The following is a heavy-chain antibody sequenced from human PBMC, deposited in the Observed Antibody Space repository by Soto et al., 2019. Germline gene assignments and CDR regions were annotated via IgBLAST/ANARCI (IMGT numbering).Heavy chain of an antibody. V-gene: IGHV1-46*01. CDR2: INPNVGST. CDR1: GYTFTTYY. Sequence: QVRLVQSGTEVKKPGASVKISCRASGYTFTTYYIHWVRQAPGQGLEWMGIINPNVGSTTYTQKFQGRVTMTRDTSTTTIYMELSSLRSEDTAVYYCARSAFDWASPARYYFDYWGQGTLVTVSS. CDR3: ARSAFDWASPARYYFDY. D-gene: IGHD3-9*01. J-gene: IGHJ4*02.